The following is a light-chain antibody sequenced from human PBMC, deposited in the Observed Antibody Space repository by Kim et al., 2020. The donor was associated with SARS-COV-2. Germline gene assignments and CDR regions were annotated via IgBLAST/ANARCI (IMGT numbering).Light chain of an antibody. CDR1: SSNIGAGYD. CDR2: GNS. J-gene: IGLJ1*01. V-gene: IGLV1-40*01. CDR3: HSYDSSLSALYV. Sequence: QSVLTQPPSVSGAPGQRVTISCTGSSSNIGAGYDVHWYQHLPGTAPKLLIYGNSNRPSGVPDRFSGSKSGTSASLAITGLQAEDEADYYCHSYDSSLSALYVFGTGTKVTVL.